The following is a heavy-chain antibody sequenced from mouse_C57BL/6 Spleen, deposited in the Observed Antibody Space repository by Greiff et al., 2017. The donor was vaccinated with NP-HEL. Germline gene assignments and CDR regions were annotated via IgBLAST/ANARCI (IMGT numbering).Heavy chain of an antibody. CDR3: ARLLDLAQYYYADY. J-gene: IGHJ2*01. Sequence: QVQLQQPGAELVRPGSSVQLSCTASGYTFTSYWMHWVKQRPIQGLEWIGNIDPSDSETHYNPKFKDKATLTVDKSSSTAYMQLSSLTSEDSAVYYCARLLDLAQYYYADYWGQGTTLTVSS. CDR1: GYTFTSYW. V-gene: IGHV1-52*01. CDR2: IDPSDSET.